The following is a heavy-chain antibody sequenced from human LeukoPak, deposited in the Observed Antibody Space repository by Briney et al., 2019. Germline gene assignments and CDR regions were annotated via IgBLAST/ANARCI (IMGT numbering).Heavy chain of an antibody. J-gene: IGHJ5*01. Sequence: SETLSLTCTVSGGSITSYYWHWIRQPPGKGLGWIGYIYYSGSTNYNPSLKSRVAISVDTSRNQFSLKLHSVTAADTAVYYCARDRGRATWFDSWGQGTAVTVSS. V-gene: IGHV4-59*01. CDR1: GGSITSYY. CDR2: IYYSGST. CDR3: ARDRGRATWFDS. D-gene: IGHD3-10*01.